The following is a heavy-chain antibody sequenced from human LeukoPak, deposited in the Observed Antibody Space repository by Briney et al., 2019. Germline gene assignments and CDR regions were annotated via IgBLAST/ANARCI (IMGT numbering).Heavy chain of an antibody. D-gene: IGHD3-10*01. CDR2: ISGSGGST. CDR1: GFTFSSYS. CDR3: AKVAGVLWFGELDNFDY. V-gene: IGHV3-23*01. Sequence: GGSLRLSCAASGFTFSSYSMNWVRQAPGKGLEWVSAISGSGGSTYYADSVKGRFTISRDNSKNTLYLQMNSLRAEDTAVYYCAKVAGVLWFGELDNFDYWGQGTLVTVSS. J-gene: IGHJ4*02.